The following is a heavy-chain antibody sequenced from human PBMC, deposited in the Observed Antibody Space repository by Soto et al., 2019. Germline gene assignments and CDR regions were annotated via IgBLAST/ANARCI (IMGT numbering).Heavy chain of an antibody. V-gene: IGHV1-46*01. CDR1: GYTFSDYY. CDR3: ARDAPTKTGTTYYYYYGMDV. Sequence: QVQLVQSGAEVKKPGASVKVSCKASGYTFSDYYIHWVRQAPGQGLEWMGIINPSGGSTSYAQKFQGRVTMTRDTSTSTVYMELSSLRSEDTAVYYCARDAPTKTGTTYYYYYGMDVWGQGTTVTVSS. D-gene: IGHD1-7*01. J-gene: IGHJ6*02. CDR2: INPSGGST.